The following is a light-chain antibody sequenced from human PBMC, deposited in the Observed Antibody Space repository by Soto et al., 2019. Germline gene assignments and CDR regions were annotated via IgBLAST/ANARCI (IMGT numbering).Light chain of an antibody. J-gene: IGKJ4*01. V-gene: IGKV3-20*01. CDR2: GAS. CDR1: QSVTSGY. CDR3: QQYGISPLT. Sequence: IVLTQSPGTLALSPGERAILSCRASQSVTSGYFAWYQQKPGQPPRLLIYGASSRATGIADRFSGSGSGTDFTLTVSRLEPEDFAVYYCQQYGISPLTFGGGTKVEIK.